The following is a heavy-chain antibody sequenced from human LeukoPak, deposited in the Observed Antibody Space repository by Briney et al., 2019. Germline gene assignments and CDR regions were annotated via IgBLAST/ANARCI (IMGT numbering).Heavy chain of an antibody. J-gene: IGHJ4*02. Sequence: PGGSLRLSCAASGFTFSSYAMSWVRQAPGKGLEWVSTITGSGGNTYYADSVKGRFTISTDNSKNTLYLQMNSLRAEDTAVYYCAKPPPDSSSWLFDYWGRGTLVTVSS. D-gene: IGHD6-13*01. CDR2: ITGSGGNT. V-gene: IGHV3-23*01. CDR3: AKPPPDSSSWLFDY. CDR1: GFTFSSYA.